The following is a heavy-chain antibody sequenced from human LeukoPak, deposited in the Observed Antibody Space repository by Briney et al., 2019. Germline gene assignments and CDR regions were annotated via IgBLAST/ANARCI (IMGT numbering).Heavy chain of an antibody. Sequence: SETLSLTCTVSGGSISSYYWSWIRQPPGKGLEWIGYIYYSGSTNYNPSLKSRVTISVDTSKNQLSLKLSSVTAADTAVYYCARGYSSGWYSYWGQGTLVTVSS. D-gene: IGHD6-19*01. CDR1: GGSISSYY. CDR3: ARGYSSGWYSY. CDR2: IYYSGST. J-gene: IGHJ4*02. V-gene: IGHV4-59*01.